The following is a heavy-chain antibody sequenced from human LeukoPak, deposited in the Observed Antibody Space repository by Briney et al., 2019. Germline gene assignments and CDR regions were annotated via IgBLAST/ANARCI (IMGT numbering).Heavy chain of an antibody. CDR3: ARHESPTVPAAEHFQH. Sequence: SETLSLTCAVYNGSFSGYYWSWIRQPPGKGLEWIGEINHSGSTTYNPSLKSRVTISVDTSKNQFSLKLSSVTAADTAVYYCARHESPTVPAAEHFQHWGQGTLVTVSS. V-gene: IGHV4-34*01. CDR2: INHSGST. J-gene: IGHJ1*01. CDR1: NGSFSGYY. D-gene: IGHD4-17*01.